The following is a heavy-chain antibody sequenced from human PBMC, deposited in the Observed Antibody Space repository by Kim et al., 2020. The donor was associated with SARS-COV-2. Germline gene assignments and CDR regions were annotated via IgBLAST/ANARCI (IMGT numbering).Heavy chain of an antibody. V-gene: IGHV4-38-2*02. Sequence: SETLSLTCTVSGYSISSGYYWGWIRQPPGKGLEWIGSIYHSGSTYYNPSLKSRVTISVDTSKNQFSLKLSSVTAADTAVYYCARDSSITIFGVADNWFDPWGQGTLVTVSS. D-gene: IGHD3-3*01. CDR3: ARDSSITIFGVADNWFDP. CDR1: GYSISSGYY. CDR2: IYHSGST. J-gene: IGHJ5*02.